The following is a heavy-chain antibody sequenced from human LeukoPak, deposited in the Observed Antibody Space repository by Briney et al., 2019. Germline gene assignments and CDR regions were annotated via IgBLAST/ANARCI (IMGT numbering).Heavy chain of an antibody. Sequence: PGGSLRLSCAASGFTFSSYGMHWVRQAPGKGLEWVAVISYDGSNKYYADSVKGRFTISRDNSKNTLYLQMNSLRAEDTAVYYCAGSYLGYSSSSLGGYGGQGTLVTVSS. CDR2: ISYDGSNK. CDR3: AGSYLGYSSSSLGGY. V-gene: IGHV3-30*03. CDR1: GFTFSSYG. D-gene: IGHD6-6*01. J-gene: IGHJ4*02.